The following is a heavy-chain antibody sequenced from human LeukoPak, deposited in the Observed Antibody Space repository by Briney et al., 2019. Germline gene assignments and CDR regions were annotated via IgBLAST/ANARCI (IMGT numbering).Heavy chain of an antibody. CDR2: INPSGGST. CDR1: GYTFTSYY. CDR3: ARESPGGYGTDY. J-gene: IGHJ4*02. V-gene: IGHV1-46*01. Sequence: GASVKVSCKASGYTFTSYYMHWVRQAPGQGLEWMGLINPSGGSTAYAQKFQGRVTMTRDMSTSTVYMDLSSLRSEDTAVYYCARESPGGYGTDYWGQGTLVTVSS. D-gene: IGHD5-18*01.